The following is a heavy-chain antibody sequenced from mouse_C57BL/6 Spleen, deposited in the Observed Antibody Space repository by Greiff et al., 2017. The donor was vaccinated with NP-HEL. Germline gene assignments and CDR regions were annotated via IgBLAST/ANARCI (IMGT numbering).Heavy chain of an antibody. V-gene: IGHV7-3*01. CDR2: IRNKANGYTT. J-gene: IGHJ2*01. Sequence: EVKLVESGGGLVQPGGSLSLSCAASGFTFTDYYMSWVRQPPGKALEWLGFIRNKANGYTTEYSASVKGRFTISRDNSQSILYLQMNALRAEDSATYYCARRYDGYYYFDYWGQGTTLTVSS. CDR1: GFTFTDYY. CDR3: ARRYDGYYYFDY. D-gene: IGHD2-3*01.